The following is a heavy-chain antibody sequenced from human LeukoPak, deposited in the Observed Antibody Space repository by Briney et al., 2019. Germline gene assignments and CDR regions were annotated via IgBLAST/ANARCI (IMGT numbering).Heavy chain of an antibody. V-gene: IGHV3-30*18. Sequence: GGSLRLSCAAAGFTFSSYGMHWVSQAPGKGLEWVAVISYDGSNKYYADSVKGRFTISRDNSKNTLYLQMNSLRAEDTAVYYCAKTSPPDYGDYLDYWGQGTLVTVSS. J-gene: IGHJ4*02. D-gene: IGHD4-17*01. CDR1: GFTFSSYG. CDR3: AKTSPPDYGDYLDY. CDR2: ISYDGSNK.